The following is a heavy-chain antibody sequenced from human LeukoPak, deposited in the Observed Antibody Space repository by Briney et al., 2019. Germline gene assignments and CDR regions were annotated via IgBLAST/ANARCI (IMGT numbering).Heavy chain of an antibody. CDR2: VYTSGST. CDR1: GGSISGYY. CDR3: ARLITGTTTAFDI. J-gene: IGHJ3*02. D-gene: IGHD1-7*01. V-gene: IGHV4-4*07. Sequence: PSETLSLTCSVSGGSISGYYWTWIRQPAGKGLEWIGRVYTSGSTHYNPSLKTRLTMSVDTSKNQFSLKLSSVTAADTAVYYCARLITGTTTAFDIWGQGTMVSVSS.